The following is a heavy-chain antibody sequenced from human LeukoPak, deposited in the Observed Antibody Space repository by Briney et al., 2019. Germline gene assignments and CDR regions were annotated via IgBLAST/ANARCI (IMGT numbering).Heavy chain of an antibody. Sequence: ASVKVSCKASGYTFTSYGISWVRQAPGQGLEWMGWISAYNGNTNYAQKLQGRVTMTTDTSTSTAYMELRSLRSDDTAVYYCAKIAETSGTYGQGFDYWGQGTLVTVSS. J-gene: IGHJ4*02. CDR2: ISAYNGNT. CDR3: AKIAETSGTYGQGFDY. D-gene: IGHD1-26*01. CDR1: GYTFTSYG. V-gene: IGHV1-18*01.